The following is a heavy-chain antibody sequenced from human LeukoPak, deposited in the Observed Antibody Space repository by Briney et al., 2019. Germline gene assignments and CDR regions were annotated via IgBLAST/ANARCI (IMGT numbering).Heavy chain of an antibody. V-gene: IGHV1-69*06. D-gene: IGHD5-12*01. Sequence: ASVKVSCKASGGTFSSYAISWVRQAPGQGLEWMGGIIPIFGTANYAQKFQGRVTITADKSTSTAYMELSSLRSEDTAVYYCARDTLGYSGYDQDFDYWGQGTLVTVSS. CDR3: ARDTLGYSGYDQDFDY. CDR1: GGTFSSYA. J-gene: IGHJ4*02. CDR2: IIPIFGTA.